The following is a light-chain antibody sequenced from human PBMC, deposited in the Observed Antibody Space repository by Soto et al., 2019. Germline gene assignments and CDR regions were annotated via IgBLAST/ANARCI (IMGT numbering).Light chain of an antibody. J-gene: IGLJ2*01. CDR3: SSYTSSDTLV. CDR2: EVS. V-gene: IGLV2-14*01. CDR1: TSDVGLYNY. Sequence: QSALTQPASVSGSPGQSITISCTGTTSDVGLYNYVSWYQQHPGKAPKLMISEVSNRPSGVSNRFSGSKSGNTASLTISGLQAGDEADYYCSSYTSSDTLVFGAGTKLTVL.